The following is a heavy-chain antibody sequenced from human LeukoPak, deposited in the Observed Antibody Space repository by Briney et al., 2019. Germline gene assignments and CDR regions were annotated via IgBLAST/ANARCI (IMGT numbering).Heavy chain of an antibody. CDR3: ARRMVRGVIITTYWFDP. CDR1: GYTFTGYY. J-gene: IGHJ5*02. CDR2: INPSGGST. V-gene: IGHV1-46*01. Sequence: GASVKVSCKASGYTFTGYYMHWVRQAPGQGLEWMGIINPSGGSTSYAQKFQGRVTMTRDTSTSTVYMELSSLGSEDTAVYYCARRMVRGVIITTYWFDPWGQGTLVTVSS. D-gene: IGHD3-10*01.